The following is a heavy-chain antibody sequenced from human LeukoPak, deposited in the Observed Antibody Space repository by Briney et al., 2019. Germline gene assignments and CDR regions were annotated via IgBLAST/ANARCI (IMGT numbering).Heavy chain of an antibody. J-gene: IGHJ4*02. CDR2: IKSDGSSV. V-gene: IGHV3-74*01. CDR1: GFTFSSHW. Sequence: GGSLRLSCAASGFTFSSHWMHWVRQTPGKGLVWVSRIKSDGSSVDYADSVKGRFTISRDNAKNTLYLQMNSLRAEDMAVYYCVRDGVGAPPFDYWGRGALVTVSS. D-gene: IGHD1-26*01. CDR3: VRDGVGAPPFDY.